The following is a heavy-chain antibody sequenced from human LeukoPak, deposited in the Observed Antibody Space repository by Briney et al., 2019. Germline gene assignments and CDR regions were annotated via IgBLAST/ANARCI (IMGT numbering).Heavy chain of an antibody. Sequence: SGGSLRLSCVASGLPISDFAMHWVRQAPGQGLEWVSLISGDGVSTFFTDSVKGRFSISRDNSKNSLFLEMSSLRTEDTAMYYCARESGKFDYWGQGTLVAVSS. CDR3: ARESGKFDY. J-gene: IGHJ4*02. V-gene: IGHV3-43*02. CDR1: GLPISDFA. CDR2: ISGDGVST.